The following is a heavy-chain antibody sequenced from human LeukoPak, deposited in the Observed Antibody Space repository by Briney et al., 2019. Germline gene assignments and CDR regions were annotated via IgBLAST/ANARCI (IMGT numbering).Heavy chain of an antibody. J-gene: IGHJ4*02. Sequence: PSETLSLTCIVSGGSISSYYWSWIRQPAGKGLEWIGRIYSSGSTSYNPSLRSRVTMSVDTSKNQFSLKLSSVTAADTAVYYCARYGSGHYFDYWGQGTLVTVSS. CDR2: IYSSGST. V-gene: IGHV4-4*07. CDR1: GGSISSYY. D-gene: IGHD3-10*01. CDR3: ARYGSGHYFDY.